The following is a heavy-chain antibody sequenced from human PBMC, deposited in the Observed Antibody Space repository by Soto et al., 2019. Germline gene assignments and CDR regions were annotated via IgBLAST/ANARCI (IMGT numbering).Heavy chain of an antibody. Sequence: QVQLVESGGGVVQPGRSLRLSCAVSGVTVSTYGMHWVRQAPGKGLEWVAVISRDGGTKFYADSVKGRFTISRDNSRNTLFLEMNSPRGEDMAVYYCTGEVASGYWGQGTLVTVSS. J-gene: IGHJ4*02. D-gene: IGHD2-8*02. CDR2: ISRDGGTK. V-gene: IGHV3-30*03. CDR3: TGEVASGY. CDR1: GVTVSTYG.